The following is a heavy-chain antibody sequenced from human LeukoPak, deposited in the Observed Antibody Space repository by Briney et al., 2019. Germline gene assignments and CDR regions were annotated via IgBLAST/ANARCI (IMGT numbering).Heavy chain of an antibody. Sequence: SETLSLTCIVSGGSISSSSHNWGWILQPPGKGLEWIGSIYYSGTTYYNPSLKSRLTISVDTSKNQFSLKLSSVTAVDTAVYYCARHDRIIASPLVWGQGILVTVSS. CDR2: IYYSGTT. CDR1: GGSISSSSHN. J-gene: IGHJ4*02. CDR3: ARHDRIIASPLV. D-gene: IGHD6-13*01. V-gene: IGHV4-39*01.